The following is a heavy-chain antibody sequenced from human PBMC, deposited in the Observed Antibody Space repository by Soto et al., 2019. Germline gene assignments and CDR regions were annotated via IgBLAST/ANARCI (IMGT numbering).Heavy chain of an antibody. CDR1: GFTFDDYA. CDR2: ISWNSGSI. V-gene: IGHV3-9*01. Sequence: HPGGSLRLSCAASGFTFDDYAMHWVRQAPGKGLEWVSGISWNSGSIGYADSVKGRFTISRDNAKNSLYLQMNSLRAEDTALYYCAKGFRLYDFPLGGGFDYWGQGTLVTVSS. D-gene: IGHD3-3*01. J-gene: IGHJ4*02. CDR3: AKGFRLYDFPLGGGFDY.